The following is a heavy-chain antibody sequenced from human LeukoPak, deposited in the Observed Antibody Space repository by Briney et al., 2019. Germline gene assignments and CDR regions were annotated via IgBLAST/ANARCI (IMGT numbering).Heavy chain of an antibody. CDR1: GYTFTGYY. CDR2: INPNSGGT. J-gene: IGHJ4*02. V-gene: IGHV1-2*02. CDR3: ARTISPNRYTGSFPFYFDY. Sequence: GASVKVSCKASGYTFTGYYIHWVRQAPGQGLEWMGWINPNSGGTNYAQKFQGRVTMTRDTSISTAYMELSSLRSDDTAVYYCARTISPNRYTGSFPFYFDYWGRGTLVTVSS. D-gene: IGHD1-26*01.